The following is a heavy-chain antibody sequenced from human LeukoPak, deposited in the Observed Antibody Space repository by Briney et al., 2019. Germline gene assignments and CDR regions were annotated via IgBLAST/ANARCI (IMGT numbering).Heavy chain of an antibody. Sequence: KYGESLKISCKGSGYSFTTYWIGWVRQMPGKGLEWMGIIFPGDSETRYSPSFEGQVTISVDKSISTAYLQWSSLKASDTAMYYCARVIPVDMGSPYFDYWGQGTLVTVSS. V-gene: IGHV5-51*01. J-gene: IGHJ4*02. CDR2: IFPGDSET. CDR3: ARVIPVDMGSPYFDY. D-gene: IGHD3-16*02. CDR1: GYSFTTYW.